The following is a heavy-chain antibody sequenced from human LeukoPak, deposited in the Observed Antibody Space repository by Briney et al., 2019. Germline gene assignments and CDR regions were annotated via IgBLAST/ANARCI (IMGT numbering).Heavy chain of an antibody. D-gene: IGHD4-23*01. J-gene: IGHJ4*02. CDR1: GFTFSSYW. CDR3: AREKAIYGGIDY. Sequence: GGSLRLSCAASGFTFSSYWMHWVRQAPGKGLVWVSHINSNGITTYYADSVKGRFTISRDNAKNTLYLQMNSLRAEDTAVYYCAREKAIYGGIDYWGQGTLVTVSS. V-gene: IGHV3-74*01. CDR2: INSNGITT.